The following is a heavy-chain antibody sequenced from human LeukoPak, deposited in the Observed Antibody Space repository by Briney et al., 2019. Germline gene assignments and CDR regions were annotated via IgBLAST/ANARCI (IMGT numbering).Heavy chain of an antibody. CDR2: IWYDGSNK. Sequence: GGSLRLSCAASGFTFSNYGMHWVRQAPGKGLEWVALIWYDGSNKYYADSVKGRLTISRDNSKNTLFLQMNSLRAEDTAVYYCAREGPRGNSQFDYWGQGTLVTVSS. CDR1: GFTFSNYG. J-gene: IGHJ4*02. V-gene: IGHV3-33*01. CDR3: AREGPRGNSQFDY. D-gene: IGHD2/OR15-2a*01.